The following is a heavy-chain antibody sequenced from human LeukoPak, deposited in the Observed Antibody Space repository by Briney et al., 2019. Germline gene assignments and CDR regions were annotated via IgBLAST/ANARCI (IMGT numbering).Heavy chain of an antibody. J-gene: IGHJ4*02. CDR2: ISHTGTT. CDR3: ARWDESAWGFGN. Sequence: SETLSLTCIVSGGSISGYSWNWTRQSPGKGLERIGYISHTGTTSYNSSLKSRVTISVDTSKNQLSLKLTSVTAADTAVYYFARWDESAWGFGNWGPGTLVTVSS. D-gene: IGHD7-27*01. V-gene: IGHV4-59*08. CDR1: GGSISGYS.